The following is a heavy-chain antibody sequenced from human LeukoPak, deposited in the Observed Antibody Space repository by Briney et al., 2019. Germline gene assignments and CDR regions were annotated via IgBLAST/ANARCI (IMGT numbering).Heavy chain of an antibody. CDR1: GYTFTSYG. J-gene: IGHJ4*02. D-gene: IGHD3-16*02. V-gene: IGHV1-18*01. CDR2: ISAYNGNT. CDR3: ARIMITFGGVIPDDY. Sequence: DSVKVSCKASGYTFTSYGISWVRQAPGQGLEWMGWISAYNGNTNYAQKLQGRVTMTTDTSTSTAYMELRSLRSDDTAVYYCARIMITFGGVIPDDYWGQGTLVTVSS.